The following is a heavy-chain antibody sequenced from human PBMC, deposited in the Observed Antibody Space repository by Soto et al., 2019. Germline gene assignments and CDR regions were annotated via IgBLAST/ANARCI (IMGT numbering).Heavy chain of an antibody. CDR1: GGSITSSSYY. CDR2: IYYRGST. D-gene: IGHD3-3*01. Sequence: SETLSLTCTVSGGSITSSSYYWGWIRQAPGRGLEWIGTIYYRGSTYYNPSLESRVTISADTSKDQLSLNLRSVTAADTAVYYCAREHYDFWSGYYNKNNWFDPWGQGTLVTVSS. CDR3: AREHYDFWSGYYNKNNWFDP. V-gene: IGHV4-39*02. J-gene: IGHJ5*02.